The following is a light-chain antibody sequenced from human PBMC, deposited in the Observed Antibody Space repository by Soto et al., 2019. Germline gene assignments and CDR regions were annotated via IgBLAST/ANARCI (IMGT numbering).Light chain of an antibody. CDR1: SSNIGAGYE. CDR3: HSYVSSLSGMV. J-gene: IGLJ2*01. V-gene: IGLV1-40*01. CDR2: GDR. Sequence: QSVLTQPPSVSGAPGQRVTISCTGSSSNIGAGYEVHWYQQLPGTAPKLLIYGDRYRPSGVPDRFSGSKSGTSVSLAITGLQAEDEADYHCHSYVSSLSGMVFGGGTKLTVL.